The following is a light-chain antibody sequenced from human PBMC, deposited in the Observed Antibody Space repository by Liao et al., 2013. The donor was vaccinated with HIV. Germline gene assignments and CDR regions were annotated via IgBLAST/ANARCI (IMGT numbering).Light chain of an antibody. V-gene: IGLV3-25*02. CDR2: KDN. J-gene: IGLJ1*01. CDR3: QAWDSSTYV. CDR1: ALPKQY. Sequence: SYELTQPPSVSVSPGQTARITCSGDALPKQYAYWYQQKPGQAPVVVIYKDNERPSGIPERFSGSSSGTTVTLTISGTQAMDEADYYCQAWDSSTYVFGTGTKVTV.